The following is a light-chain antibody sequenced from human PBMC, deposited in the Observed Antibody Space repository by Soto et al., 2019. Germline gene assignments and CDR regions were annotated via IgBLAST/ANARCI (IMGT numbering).Light chain of an antibody. CDR2: NNN. Sequence: QAVVTQPPSVSGTPGQRVTISCSGGSSNIGSGTVNWYQQLPGTAPKLLIYNNNQRPSGVPDRFSGSKSGTSGSLAISGLQSEDEADYYCASWDDSLTGLYVFGTGTKLTVL. CDR1: SSNIGSGT. V-gene: IGLV1-44*01. CDR3: ASWDDSLTGLYV. J-gene: IGLJ1*01.